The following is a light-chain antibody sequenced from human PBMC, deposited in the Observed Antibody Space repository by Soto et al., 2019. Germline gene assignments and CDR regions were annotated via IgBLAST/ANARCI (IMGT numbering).Light chain of an antibody. CDR1: QSVSSSY. Sequence: EIVLTQSPGTLSLSPGERATLSCRASQSVSSSYLAWYQQKPGQAPRLLIYGASSRATGIPDRFSGSGSGTDFTLTISSLQAEDVAVYYCQQYYSTPTWTFGQGTKVDIK. J-gene: IGKJ1*01. CDR3: QQYYSTPTWT. V-gene: IGKV3-20*01. CDR2: GAS.